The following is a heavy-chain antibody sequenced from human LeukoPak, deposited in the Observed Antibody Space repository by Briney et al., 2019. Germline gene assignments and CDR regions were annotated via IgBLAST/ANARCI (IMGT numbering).Heavy chain of an antibody. CDR2: SYHDGSP. D-gene: IGHD5/OR15-5a*01. CDR3: ARQQVSWVYFDY. J-gene: IGHJ4*02. V-gene: IGHV4-39*01. CDR1: GGSISGGGYC. Sequence: SETLSLTCTVSGGSISGGGYCWGWIRQPPGKGLEWIGTSYHDGSPYYNLSLKSRVTISVDTSKNQFSLKLSSVTAADTAVYYCARQQVSWVYFDYWGQGTLVTVSS.